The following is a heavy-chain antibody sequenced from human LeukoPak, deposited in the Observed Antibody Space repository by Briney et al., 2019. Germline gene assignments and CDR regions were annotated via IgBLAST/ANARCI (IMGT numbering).Heavy chain of an antibody. CDR3: ARHSARGPEY. Sequence: SETLSLTCAVYGGSFSGYSWTWIRQPPGKGLEWIGEINHSGSTNYNPSLKRRVTISVDTSKNQFSLKLSSVTAADTAVYYCARHSARGPEYWGQGTLVTVSS. CDR2: INHSGST. D-gene: IGHD6-6*01. J-gene: IGHJ4*02. CDR1: GGSFSGYS. V-gene: IGHV4-34*01.